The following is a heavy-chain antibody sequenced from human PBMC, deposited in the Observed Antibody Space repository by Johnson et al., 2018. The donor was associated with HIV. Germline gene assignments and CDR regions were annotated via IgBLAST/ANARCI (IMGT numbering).Heavy chain of an antibody. Sequence: QVQLVESGGGVVQPGGSLRLSCAASGFTFSDYDMSWIRQAPGKGLEWVSFIRSGGDFTFYADSVKDRFTISRDNAKNTLFLQMNSLRAEDTAVYYCSRGRWGVVANAFDVWGQGTMVTVSS. CDR1: GFTFSDYD. V-gene: IGHV3-11*04. CDR3: SRGRWGVVANAFDV. CDR2: IRSGGDFT. J-gene: IGHJ3*01. D-gene: IGHD2-15*01.